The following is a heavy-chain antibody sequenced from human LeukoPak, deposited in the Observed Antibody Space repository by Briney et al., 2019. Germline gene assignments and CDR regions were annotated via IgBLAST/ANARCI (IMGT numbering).Heavy chain of an antibody. CDR2: IYPGDSDT. Sequence: GESLKISCRGSGYSFTTYWIGWVRQMPAKGLEWMGIIYPGDSDTRYTPSFQGQVTMSADKSINTAYLQWSSLKASDTAVYYCARRQGCSSTSCPPDYWGQGTLVTVSP. CDR1: GYSFTTYW. CDR3: ARRQGCSSTSCPPDY. V-gene: IGHV5-51*01. D-gene: IGHD2-2*01. J-gene: IGHJ4*02.